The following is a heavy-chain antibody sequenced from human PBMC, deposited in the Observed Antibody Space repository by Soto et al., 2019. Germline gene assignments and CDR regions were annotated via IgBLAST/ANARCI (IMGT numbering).Heavy chain of an antibody. J-gene: IGHJ4*02. V-gene: IGHV3-11*01. Sequence: GGSLRLSCAASGFTFSDYYMSWIRQAPGKGLEWVSYISTSGSTIYYADSVKGRFTISRDNAKNSLYLQMSSLRAEDTAVYYCARELAVAGPFDYWGQGTLVTVSS. CDR1: GFTFSDYY. CDR3: ARELAVAGPFDY. CDR2: ISTSGSTI. D-gene: IGHD6-19*01.